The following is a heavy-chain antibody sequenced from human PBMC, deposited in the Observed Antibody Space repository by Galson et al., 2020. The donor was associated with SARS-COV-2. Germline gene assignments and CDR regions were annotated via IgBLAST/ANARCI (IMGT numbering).Heavy chain of an antibody. Sequence: SQTLSLTCIVSGGSISSSSYYWGWIRQPPGKGLEWFGSINHSGRTNYNPSVKSRVTISVDTSNNQFSLKLSSLTAADTAVYYCVSSWAADWYFDLWGRGTLVTVSS. J-gene: IGHJ2*01. D-gene: IGHD6-25*01. V-gene: IGHV4-39*07. CDR2: INHSGRT. CDR3: VSSWAADWYFDL. CDR1: GGSISSSSYY.